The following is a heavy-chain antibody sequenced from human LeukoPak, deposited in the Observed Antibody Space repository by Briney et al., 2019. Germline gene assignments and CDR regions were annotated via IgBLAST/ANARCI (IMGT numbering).Heavy chain of an antibody. D-gene: IGHD5-24*01. CDR1: GGSFSGYY. J-gene: IGHJ4*02. CDR2: INHSGST. Sequence: SETLSLTCAVYGGSFSGYYWSWIRQPPGKGLEWIGEINHSGSTNYNPSLKSRVTISVDTSKNQFSLKLSSVTAADAAVYYCARHRSGWLQSSFDYWGQGTLVTVSS. V-gene: IGHV4-34*01. CDR3: ARHRSGWLQSSFDY.